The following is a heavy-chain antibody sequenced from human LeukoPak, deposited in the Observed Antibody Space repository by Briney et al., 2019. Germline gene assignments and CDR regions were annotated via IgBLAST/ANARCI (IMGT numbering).Heavy chain of an antibody. V-gene: IGHV3-30*02. Sequence: GGSLRLSCAASGSTFSSYGMHWVRQAPGKGLEWVAFIRYDGSNKYYADSVKGRFTISRDNSKNTLYLQMNSLRAEDTAVYYCAKDRGLMVRGELDYWGQGTLVTVSS. J-gene: IGHJ4*02. CDR2: IRYDGSNK. CDR1: GSTFSSYG. CDR3: AKDRGLMVRGELDY. D-gene: IGHD3-10*01.